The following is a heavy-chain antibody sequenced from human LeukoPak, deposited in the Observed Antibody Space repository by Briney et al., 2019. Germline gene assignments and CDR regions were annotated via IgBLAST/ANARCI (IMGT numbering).Heavy chain of an antibody. V-gene: IGHV1-18*01. Sequence: EASVKVSCKASGYTFTSYGISWVRQAPGQGLEWMGWISAYNGNTNYAQKLQGRVTMTTDTSTSTAYMELRSLRSDVTAVYYCARYSSSWSIVDYWGQGTLVTVSS. CDR1: GYTFTSYG. CDR3: ARYSSSWSIVDY. CDR2: ISAYNGNT. D-gene: IGHD6-13*01. J-gene: IGHJ4*02.